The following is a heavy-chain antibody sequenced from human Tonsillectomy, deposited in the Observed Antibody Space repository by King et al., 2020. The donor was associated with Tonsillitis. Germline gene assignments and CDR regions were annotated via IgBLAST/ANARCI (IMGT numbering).Heavy chain of an antibody. V-gene: IGHV1-18*01. CDR3: ARVTTNVMRPYYYYYMDV. Sequence: VQLVQSGAEVKKPGASVKVSCKASGYTFTTYGISWVRQAPGQGLEWMGWITAYNGNTNYAKKLQGRVTMTTDTSTSTAYMELRSLRSEDTAVFYCARVTTNVMRPYYYYYMDVWGKGTTVTVSS. J-gene: IGHJ6*03. D-gene: IGHD4-17*01. CDR2: ITAYNGNT. CDR1: GYTFTTYG.